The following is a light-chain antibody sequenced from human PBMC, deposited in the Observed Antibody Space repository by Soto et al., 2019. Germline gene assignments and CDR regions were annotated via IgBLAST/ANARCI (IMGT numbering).Light chain of an antibody. CDR2: GNS. Sequence: QSALTQPASVSGSPGQSITISCTGSSSNIGAGYDVHWYQQLPGTAPKLLIYGNSNRPSGVPDRFSGSKSGTSAYLAITGLQAEDEADYYCQSYDSSLSAQVFGGGTKLTVL. CDR1: SSNIGAGYD. J-gene: IGLJ2*01. V-gene: IGLV1-40*01. CDR3: QSYDSSLSAQV.